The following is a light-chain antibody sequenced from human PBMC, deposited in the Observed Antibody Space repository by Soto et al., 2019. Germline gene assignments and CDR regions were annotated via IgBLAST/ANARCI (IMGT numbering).Light chain of an antibody. V-gene: IGLV2-11*01. Sequence: QSALTQPRSVSGSPGQSGTISCTGTSSDVGGYNYVSWYQQHPGKALKLMIFDVSERPSGVPDRFSGSKSGNTASLIISGLQAEDEADYYCCSYAGNFIFVFGTGTKVTVL. CDR2: DVS. CDR1: SSDVGGYNY. CDR3: CSYAGNFIFV. J-gene: IGLJ1*01.